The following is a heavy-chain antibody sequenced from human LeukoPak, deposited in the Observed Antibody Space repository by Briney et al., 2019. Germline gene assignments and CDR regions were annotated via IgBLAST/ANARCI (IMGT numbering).Heavy chain of an antibody. CDR1: GYTFTSYY. CDR2: INPSGGST. D-gene: IGHD3-22*01. J-gene: IGHJ6*02. CDR3: ARDGSPLITMIVVASYGMDV. Sequence: ASVKVSCKASGYTFTSYYMHWVRQPPAQGLEWMGIINPSGGSTSYAQKFQGRVTMTRDTSTSTVYMELSSLRSEDTAVYYCARDGSPLITMIVVASYGMDVWGQGTTVTVSS. V-gene: IGHV1-46*01.